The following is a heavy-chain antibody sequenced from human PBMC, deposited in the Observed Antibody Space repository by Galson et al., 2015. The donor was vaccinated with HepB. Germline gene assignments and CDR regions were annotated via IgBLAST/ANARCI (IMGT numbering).Heavy chain of an antibody. CDR1: GFSLSTGGVN. V-gene: IGHV2-5*05. J-gene: IGHJ3*02. Sequence: PALVNPTQTLTLTCTFSGFSLSTGGVNVGWIRQPPGKGLEWLALIYWDDDKRYGPSLKSRLTITKDTSKNQVVLTMTSMDPVDTATYYCAHIMITYGGVIGLDGFDIWGQGTMVTISP. D-gene: IGHD3-16*02. CDR3: AHIMITYGGVIGLDGFDI. CDR2: IYWDDDK.